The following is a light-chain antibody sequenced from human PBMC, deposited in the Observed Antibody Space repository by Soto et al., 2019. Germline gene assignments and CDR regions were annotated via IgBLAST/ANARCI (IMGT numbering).Light chain of an antibody. CDR3: KQYDNLPT. CDR1: QSISTW. Sequence: DIQMTQSPSTLSASVGDRVTITCRASQSISTWLAWYQQKPGKAPKLLIYDASNLETGVPSRFSGSGSGTDFTFTIRSLQPEDIATYYCKQYDNLPTFGQGTRLEIK. J-gene: IGKJ5*01. CDR2: DAS. V-gene: IGKV1-33*01.